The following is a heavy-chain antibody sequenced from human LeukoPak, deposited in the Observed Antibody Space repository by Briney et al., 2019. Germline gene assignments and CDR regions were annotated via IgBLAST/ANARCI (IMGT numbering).Heavy chain of an antibody. D-gene: IGHD3-3*01. V-gene: IGHV3-48*04. CDR3: ARGLFGVDVYYYYYMDV. J-gene: IGHJ6*03. Sequence: PGGSLRLSCAASGFTFSSYSMNWVRQAPGKGLEWVSYISSSSSTIYYADSVKGRFTISRDYAKNSLYLQMNSLRAEDTAVYYRARGLFGVDVYYYYYMDVWGKGTTVTVSS. CDR2: ISSSSSTI. CDR1: GFTFSSYS.